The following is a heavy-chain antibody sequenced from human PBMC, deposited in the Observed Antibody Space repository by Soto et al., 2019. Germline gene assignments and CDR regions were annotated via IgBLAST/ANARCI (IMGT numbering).Heavy chain of an antibody. CDR2: IYWDDDK. Sequence: QITLKESGPTLVKPTQTLTLTCTFSGFSLSTSGVGVGWIRQPPGKALEWLALIYWDDDKRYSPSLKSRLTIPKDTSKNQVVLTMTNMDPVDTATYYCAHSTYYDSSGYFKHAFDIWGQGTMVTVSS. CDR1: GFSLSTSGVG. J-gene: IGHJ3*02. CDR3: AHSTYYDSSGYFKHAFDI. V-gene: IGHV2-5*02. D-gene: IGHD3-22*01.